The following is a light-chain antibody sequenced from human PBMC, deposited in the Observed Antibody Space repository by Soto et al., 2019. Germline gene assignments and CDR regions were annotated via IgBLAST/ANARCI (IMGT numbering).Light chain of an antibody. CDR1: QYVSSN. CDR2: GAS. J-gene: IGKJ4*01. V-gene: IGKV3-15*01. Sequence: EIVLTQSPATLSVSPGERATLSCRASQYVSSNLAWYQQKPGQAPRLLIYGASTRPTGIPARFSGSGSGTEFTLTISSLQSEDFAVYYCQQYNNWPPLTFGGGTKVEIK. CDR3: QQYNNWPPLT.